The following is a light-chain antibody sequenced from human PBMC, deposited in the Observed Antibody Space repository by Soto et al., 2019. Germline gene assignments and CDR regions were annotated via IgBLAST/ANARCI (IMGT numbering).Light chain of an antibody. CDR1: HTFSSF. CDR3: QQTYSPPFT. CDR2: GAF. J-gene: IGKJ2*01. V-gene: IGKV1-39*01. Sequence: DIQMTQSPSSLSASVGDRVTITCRASHTFSSFLNWYQQKRGKPPTLLIYGAFNLRSGVPSRFAGSGGGAEFRLTISSLRPGDFATYYCQQTYSPPFTFGQGTSLEL.